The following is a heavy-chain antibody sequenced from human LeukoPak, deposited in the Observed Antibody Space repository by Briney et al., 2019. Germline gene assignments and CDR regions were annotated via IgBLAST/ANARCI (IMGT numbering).Heavy chain of an antibody. CDR2: IGTAGDT. CDR3: AREHLGDIFAGRAFDI. Sequence: TGGSLRLSCAASGFTFSSYDMHWVRQATGKGLEWVSAIGTAGDTYYPGSVKGRFTISRENAKNSLYLQMNSLRAGDTAVYYCAREHLGDIFAGRAFDIWGQGTMVTVSS. D-gene: IGHD3-9*01. CDR1: GFTFSSYD. J-gene: IGHJ3*02. V-gene: IGHV3-13*01.